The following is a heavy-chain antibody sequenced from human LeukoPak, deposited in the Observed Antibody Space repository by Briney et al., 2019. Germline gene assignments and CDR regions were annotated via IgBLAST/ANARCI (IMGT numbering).Heavy chain of an antibody. CDR2: INHSGST. D-gene: IGHD3-3*01. Sequence: SETLSLTCAVYGGSFSGYYWSWIRQPPGKGLEWIGEINHSGSTNYNPSLKSRVTISVDTSKNQFSLKLSSVTAADTAVYYCARGRLRDYDFWSGYQGSSYYFDYWGQGTLVTVSS. CDR1: GGSFSGYY. CDR3: ARGRLRDYDFWSGYQGSSYYFDY. J-gene: IGHJ4*02. V-gene: IGHV4-34*01.